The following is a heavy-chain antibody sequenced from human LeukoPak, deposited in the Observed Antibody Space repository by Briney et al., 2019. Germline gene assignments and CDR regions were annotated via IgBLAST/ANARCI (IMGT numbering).Heavy chain of an antibody. V-gene: IGHV3-30*03. CDR3: AREPERSTGLYSDAFDM. J-gene: IGHJ3*02. D-gene: IGHD6-19*01. Sequence: GGSLRLSCAASGFTFSSYGMHWVRQAPGKGLEWVAVISYDGSNKYYADSVKGRFTISRDNSKNTLYLQMNSLRVDDTAVYYCAREPERSTGLYSDAFDMWGQGTMVTVSS. CDR2: ISYDGSNK. CDR1: GFTFSSYG.